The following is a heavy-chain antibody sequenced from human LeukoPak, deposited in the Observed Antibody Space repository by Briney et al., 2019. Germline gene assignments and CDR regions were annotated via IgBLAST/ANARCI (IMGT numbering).Heavy chain of an antibody. Sequence: ASVKVSCKASGGTFSSYAISWVRQAPGQGLEWMGRIIPILGIANYAQKFQGRVTITADKSTSTAYMELSSLRSEDTAVYYCAREGPITMVRGVIKHDWFDPWGQGTLVTVSS. CDR1: GGTFSSYA. J-gene: IGHJ5*02. CDR3: AREGPITMVRGVIKHDWFDP. CDR2: IIPILGIA. D-gene: IGHD3-10*01. V-gene: IGHV1-69*04.